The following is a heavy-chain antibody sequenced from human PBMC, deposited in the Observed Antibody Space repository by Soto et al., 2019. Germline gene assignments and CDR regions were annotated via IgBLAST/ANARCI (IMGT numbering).Heavy chain of an antibody. CDR3: AKAISTSRTLLDY. J-gene: IGHJ4*02. Sequence: VQLLESGGGLVQPGGSLRLSCAASGFTFSSHAMSWVRQAPGKGLEWVSGTSAMGGSTYYTDPGKGRFTISRDNAKNTLYLQMNSLRAEDTAVYYCAKAISTSRTLLDYWGQGTLVTVSS. CDR2: TSAMGGST. CDR1: GFTFSSHA. D-gene: IGHD3-9*01. V-gene: IGHV3-23*01.